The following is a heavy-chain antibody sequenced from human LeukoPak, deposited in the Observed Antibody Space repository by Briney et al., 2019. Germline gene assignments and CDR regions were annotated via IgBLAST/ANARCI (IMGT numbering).Heavy chain of an antibody. V-gene: IGHV3-23*01. D-gene: IGHD1-1*01. J-gene: IGHJ3*02. CDR1: GFTFTQIG. CDR2: IGGGGSDT. CDR3: TKDVFHWAFDI. Sequence: PGGSLRLSCAVSGFTFTQIGMGWVRQAPGKGLEWVAAIGGGGSDTKYTDSVEGRFTLSRDISKNTLYLQMDSLRAEDTAVYFCTKDVFHWAFDIWGPGTLVTVSS.